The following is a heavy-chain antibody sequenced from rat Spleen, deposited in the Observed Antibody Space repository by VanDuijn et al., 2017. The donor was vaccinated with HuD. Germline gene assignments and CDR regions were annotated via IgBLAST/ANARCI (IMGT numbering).Heavy chain of an antibody. D-gene: IGHD1-9*01. J-gene: IGHJ2*01. CDR2: KGAGGGI. CDR3: ARGGYYGYNLDY. Sequence: QVQLQESGPGLVQPSQTLSLTCTVPGFSLSSYHITWVRQSPGKSLGWMGTKGAGGGINFNLAVHSQLSISRDTSKNQVFLKMNSLQTEDIATYYCARGGYYGYNLDYWGQGVMVTVSS. CDR1: GFSLSSYH. V-gene: IGHV2-13*01.